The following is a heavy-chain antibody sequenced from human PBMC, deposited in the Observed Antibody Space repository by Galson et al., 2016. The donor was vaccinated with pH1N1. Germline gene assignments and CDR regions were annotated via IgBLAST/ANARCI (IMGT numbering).Heavy chain of an antibody. CDR3: ARVGRQWLAGDYYYMDV. J-gene: IGHJ6*03. V-gene: IGHV3-30*04. CDR2: ISYEGSNK. D-gene: IGHD6-19*01. Sequence: SLRLSCAASGFTFSSFAMYWVRQAPGKGLEWVAVISYEGSNKFYAASLQGRFTISRDNSKHTLYLQMNSLRGEDAAIYYCARVGRQWLAGDYYYMDVWGKGTTVAVS. CDR1: GFTFSSFA.